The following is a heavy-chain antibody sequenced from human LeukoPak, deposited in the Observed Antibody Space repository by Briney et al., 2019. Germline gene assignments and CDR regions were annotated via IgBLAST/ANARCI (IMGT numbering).Heavy chain of an antibody. J-gene: IGHJ5*02. Sequence: SETLSLTCAVYGGSFSGYYWSWIRQPPGKGLEWIGEINHSGSTNYNPSLKSRVTTSVDTSKNQFSLKLSSVTAADTAVYYCARGHTAYYDSSGYYYRGLWFDPWGQGTLVTVSS. CDR2: INHSGST. D-gene: IGHD3-22*01. CDR3: ARGHTAYYDSSGYYYRGLWFDP. V-gene: IGHV4-34*01. CDR1: GGSFSGYY.